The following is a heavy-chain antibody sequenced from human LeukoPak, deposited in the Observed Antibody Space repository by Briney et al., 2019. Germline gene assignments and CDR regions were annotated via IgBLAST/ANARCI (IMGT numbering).Heavy chain of an antibody. CDR3: AKENCSSTSCYIDS. Sequence: GGSRRLSWAASGFTFSSYGMHWVRQAPGKGREGVAFIRYDGRNKYYADSVKGRFTISRDNSKNTLYLQMNSLRAEDTAVYYCAKENCSSTSCYIDSWGQGTLVTVSS. J-gene: IGHJ4*02. CDR2: IRYDGRNK. V-gene: IGHV3-30*02. CDR1: GFTFSSYG. D-gene: IGHD2-2*01.